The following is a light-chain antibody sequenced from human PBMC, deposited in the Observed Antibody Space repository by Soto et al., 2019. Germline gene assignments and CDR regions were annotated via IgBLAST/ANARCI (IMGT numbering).Light chain of an antibody. CDR1: ISYVFAYNY. CDR2: EVT. Sequence: QSSPTQPGSVSWSPGQSVTISCTGTISYVFAYNYVSWYQQHPGKAPKLMIYEVTNRPSGVSTRFSGSKSGNTASLNISGLKAEDEADYYCCSFTSGNIAYVFGTGTKVTVL. V-gene: IGLV2-14*01. CDR3: CSFTSGNIAYV. J-gene: IGLJ1*01.